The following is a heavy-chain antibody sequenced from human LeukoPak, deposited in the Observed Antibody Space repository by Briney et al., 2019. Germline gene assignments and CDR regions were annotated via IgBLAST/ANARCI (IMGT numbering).Heavy chain of an antibody. CDR2: ISYDGSNK. D-gene: IGHD4-23*01. CDR1: GFTFSSHA. Sequence: QPGRSLRLSCAASGFTFSSHAMHWVRQAPGKGLEWVAVISYDGSNKYYADSVKGRFTISRDNSKNTLYLQMNSLRAEDTAVYYCAKDGDYGGNYGMDVWGQGTTVTVSS. CDR3: AKDGDYGGNYGMDV. V-gene: IGHV3-30*04. J-gene: IGHJ6*02.